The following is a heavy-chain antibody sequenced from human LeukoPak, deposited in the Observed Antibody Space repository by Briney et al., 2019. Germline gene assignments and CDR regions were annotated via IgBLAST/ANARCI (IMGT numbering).Heavy chain of an antibody. Sequence: GASVKASCKASGYTFTSYDINWVRQATGQGLEWMGWMNTNSGNTGYAQKFQGRVTMTRNTSISTAYMELSSLRSEDTAVYYCARGLRYCTNGVCYTYYFDYWGQGTLVTVSS. J-gene: IGHJ4*02. V-gene: IGHV1-8*01. D-gene: IGHD2-8*01. CDR3: ARGLRYCTNGVCYTYYFDY. CDR1: GYTFTSYD. CDR2: MNTNSGNT.